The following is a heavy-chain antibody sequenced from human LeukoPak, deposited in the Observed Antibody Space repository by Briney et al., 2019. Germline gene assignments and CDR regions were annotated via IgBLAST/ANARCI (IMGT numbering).Heavy chain of an antibody. V-gene: IGHV1-69*05. CDR2: IIPIFGTA. Sequence: ASVKVSCKASGYTFTSYGISWVRQAPGQGLEWMGRIIPIFGTANYAQKFQGRVTITTDESTSTAYMELSSLRSEDTAVYYCARSRIVVVTAIAFDIWGQGTMVTVSS. CDR3: ARSRIVVVTAIAFDI. J-gene: IGHJ3*02. CDR1: GYTFTSYG. D-gene: IGHD2-21*02.